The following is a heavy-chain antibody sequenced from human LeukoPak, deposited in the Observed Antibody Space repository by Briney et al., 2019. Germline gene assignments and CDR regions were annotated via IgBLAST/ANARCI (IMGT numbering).Heavy chain of an antibody. CDR1: GFTFSSYG. Sequence: GRSLRLSCAASGFTFSSYGMHWVRQAPGKGLEWVAVIWYDGSNKYYADSVKGRFTISRDNSKNTLYLQMGSLRAEDMAVYYCARDLRLKELAYCGGDCLDYWGQGTLVTVSS. CDR2: IWYDGSNK. CDR3: ARDLRLKELAYCGGDCLDY. J-gene: IGHJ4*02. V-gene: IGHV3-33*01. D-gene: IGHD2-21*02.